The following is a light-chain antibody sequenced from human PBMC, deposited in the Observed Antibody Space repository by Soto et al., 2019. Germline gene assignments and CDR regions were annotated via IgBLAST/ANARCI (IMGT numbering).Light chain of an antibody. CDR1: QSLSSS. J-gene: IGKJ1*01. CDR2: DTS. CDR3: LQRSNWWT. Sequence: EIVLTQSPATLSLFPGERATLSCRASQSLSSSLAWYQQKPGQAPRVLIYDTSTRATGIPARFSGSGSGTDFTLTISSLEPEDSAVYYCLQRSNWWTYGQGTRVEIK. V-gene: IGKV3-11*01.